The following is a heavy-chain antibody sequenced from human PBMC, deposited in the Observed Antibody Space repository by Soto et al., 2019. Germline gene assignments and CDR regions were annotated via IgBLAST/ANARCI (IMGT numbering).Heavy chain of an antibody. Sequence: QVQLVQSGAEVKKPGASVQVSCKASGLAFPIDDIIWVRQTIGQGLEFMGWMNPSGSNTGYAQKFQGRATFALNTTTSTAYMDLSGLRSDDTAVYYCARYRTKVPVAFDVWVKGTMVTVSS. CDR3: ARYRTKVPVAFDV. J-gene: IGHJ3*01. CDR1: GLAFPIDD. D-gene: IGHD3-16*02. V-gene: IGHV1-8*01. CDR2: MNPSGSNT.